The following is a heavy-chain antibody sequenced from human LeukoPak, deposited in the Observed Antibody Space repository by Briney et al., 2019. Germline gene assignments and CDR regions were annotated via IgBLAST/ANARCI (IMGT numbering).Heavy chain of an antibody. D-gene: IGHD6-13*01. Sequence: PGGSLGLSCAASGLTLSDYYMSWIRQAPGKGLEWVSYISSSGSTIYYADSVKGRFTISRDNAKNSLYLQMNSLRAEDTAVYYCAKDSTSSWYGYFDYWGQGTLVTVSS. V-gene: IGHV3-11*04. J-gene: IGHJ4*02. CDR1: GLTLSDYY. CDR2: ISSSGSTI. CDR3: AKDSTSSWYGYFDY.